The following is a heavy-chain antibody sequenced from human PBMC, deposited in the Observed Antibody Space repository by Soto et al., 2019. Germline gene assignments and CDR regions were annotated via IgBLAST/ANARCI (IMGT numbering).Heavy chain of an antibody. V-gene: IGHV3-30-3*01. J-gene: IGHJ6*02. CDR1: GFTFSSYA. CDR3: ARDSEQWLVLYYYYGMDV. D-gene: IGHD6-19*01. Sequence: QVQLVESGGGVVQPGRSLRLSCAASGFTFSSYAMHWVRQAPGKGLEWVAVISYDGSNKYYADSVKGRFTISRDNSKNTLYLQMNSLRAEDTAVYYCARDSEQWLVLYYYYGMDVWGQGTTVTVSS. CDR2: ISYDGSNK.